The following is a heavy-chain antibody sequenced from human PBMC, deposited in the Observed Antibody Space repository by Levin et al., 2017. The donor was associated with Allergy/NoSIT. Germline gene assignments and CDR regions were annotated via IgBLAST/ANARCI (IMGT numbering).Heavy chain of an antibody. CDR2: ISYDGSNK. Sequence: GESLKISCAASGFTFSSYAMHWVRQAPGKGLEWVAVISYDGSNKYYADSVKGRFTISRDNSKNTLYLQMNSLRAEDTAVYYCARTGTTSYYYGMDVWGQGTTVTVSS. CDR1: GFTFSSYA. V-gene: IGHV3-30*04. D-gene: IGHD1-7*01. CDR3: ARTGTTSYYYGMDV. J-gene: IGHJ6*02.